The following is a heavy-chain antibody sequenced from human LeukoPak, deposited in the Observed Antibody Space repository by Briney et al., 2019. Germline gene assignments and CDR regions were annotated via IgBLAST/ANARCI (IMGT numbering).Heavy chain of an antibody. CDR3: ARDLASSGYYWD. CDR1: GYTFTRYY. Sequence: ASVTVSCTASGYTFTRYYMHWVRQAPGQGLEWMGIINPSGGSTSYTQNFQGRVTMTRDTSTSTVYMELSSLRSEDAAVYYCARDLASSGYYWDWGQGTLVTVSS. D-gene: IGHD3-22*01. J-gene: IGHJ4*02. V-gene: IGHV1-46*01. CDR2: INPSGGST.